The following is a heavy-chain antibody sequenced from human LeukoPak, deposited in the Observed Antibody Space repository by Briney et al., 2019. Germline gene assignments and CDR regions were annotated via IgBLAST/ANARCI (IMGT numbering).Heavy chain of an antibody. V-gene: IGHV1-69*01. CDR3: ARAPIVVVPAAIQNWFDP. J-gene: IGHJ5*02. Sequence: GASVKVSCKASGGTFSSYAISWVRQAPGQGLEWMGGIIPIFGTANYAQKFQGRVTITADESTSTAYMELSSLRSEDTAAYYCARAPIVVVPAAIQNWFDPWGQGTLVTVSS. CDR2: IIPIFGTA. D-gene: IGHD2-2*01. CDR1: GGTFSSYA.